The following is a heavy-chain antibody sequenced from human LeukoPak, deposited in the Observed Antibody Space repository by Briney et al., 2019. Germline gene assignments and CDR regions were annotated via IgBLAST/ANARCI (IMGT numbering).Heavy chain of an antibody. J-gene: IGHJ4*02. Sequence: GGSLRLSCAASGFTFSSYWMHWARQAPGKGLVWVSLIISDGSSTSYADSVKGRFTISRDNAKNTLYLQMNSLRAEDTAVYYCARDTGYSINYWGQGTLVTVSS. V-gene: IGHV3-74*01. D-gene: IGHD6-13*01. CDR3: ARDTGYSINY. CDR1: GFTFSSYW. CDR2: IISDGSST.